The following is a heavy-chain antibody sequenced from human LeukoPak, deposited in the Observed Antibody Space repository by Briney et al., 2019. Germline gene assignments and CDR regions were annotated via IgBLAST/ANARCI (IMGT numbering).Heavy chain of an antibody. Sequence: SETLSLTCTVSGGSISSGGYYWSWIRQHPGQGLEWIGYIYYSGSTYYNPSLKSRVTISVDTSKNQFSLKLSSVTAADTAVYYCARLPYYYDSSGYDGPAFDIWGQGTMVTVSS. CDR1: GGSISSGGYY. V-gene: IGHV4-31*03. CDR2: IYYSGST. CDR3: ARLPYYYDSSGYDGPAFDI. J-gene: IGHJ3*02. D-gene: IGHD3-22*01.